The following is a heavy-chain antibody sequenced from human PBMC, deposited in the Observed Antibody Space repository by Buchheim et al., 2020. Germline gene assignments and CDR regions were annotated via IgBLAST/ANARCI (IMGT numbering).Heavy chain of an antibody. J-gene: IGHJ4*02. CDR2: ISASGGNT. CDR1: GFSFSRYA. V-gene: IGHV3-23*01. Sequence: EVQLLESGGGLVQPGGSLRLSCAASGFSFSRYAMSWVRQAPGKGLEWVSAISASGGNTFYADSVQGRFTISRDNSKNTLDLQMNRLRAEDTAVYYCAKDGDSAVAGSADYWGQGTL. D-gene: IGHD6-19*01. CDR3: AKDGDSAVAGSADY.